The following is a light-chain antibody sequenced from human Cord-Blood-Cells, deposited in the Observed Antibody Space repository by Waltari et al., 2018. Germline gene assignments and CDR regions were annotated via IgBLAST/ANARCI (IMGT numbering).Light chain of an antibody. V-gene: IGLV2-14*01. CDR2: DVS. Sequence: QSALTQPASVSGSPGQSITISRTGTSTDVGGYNHVSWYQQHPGKAPTLMIYDVSKRPSGVSNRFSGSKSGNTASLTISGLQAEDEADYYCSSYTSSSTWVFGGGTKLTVL. CDR3: SSYTSSSTWV. J-gene: IGLJ3*02. CDR1: STDVGGYNH.